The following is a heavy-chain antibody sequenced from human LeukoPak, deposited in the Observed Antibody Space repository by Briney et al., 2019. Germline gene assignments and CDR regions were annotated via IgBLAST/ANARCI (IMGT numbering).Heavy chain of an antibody. J-gene: IGHJ4*02. Sequence: GGSLRLSCAASGFTFSSYWMSWVRQAPGKGLEWVANIKQDGSEKYYVDSVKGRFTISRDNAKNSLYLQMNSLRAEDTAVYYCARIVVVPAAISYFDYWGQGTLVTVSS. CDR2: IKQDGSEK. D-gene: IGHD2-2*01. V-gene: IGHV3-7*01. CDR3: ARIVVVPAAISYFDY. CDR1: GFTFSSYW.